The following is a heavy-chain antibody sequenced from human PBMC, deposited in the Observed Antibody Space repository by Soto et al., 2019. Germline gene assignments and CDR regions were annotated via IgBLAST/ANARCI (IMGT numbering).Heavy chain of an antibody. CDR3: AARTLGSSIGIGDS. J-gene: IGHJ4*02. V-gene: IGHV1-18*01. CDR1: GYTFTLYG. D-gene: IGHD1-1*01. CDR2: ILGDDGSR. Sequence: QVQLVPSGTEVKTPGASVKVSCRASGYTFTLYGIIWVRQAPGQGLDGMGCILGDDGSRDYAENLLVRVNMTTDTSMGTANMEWRSLTSDDTAVYYCAARTLGSSIGIGDSWGQGALVTVSS.